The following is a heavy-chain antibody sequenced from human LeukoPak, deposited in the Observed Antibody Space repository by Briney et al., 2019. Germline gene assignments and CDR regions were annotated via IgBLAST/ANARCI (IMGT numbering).Heavy chain of an antibody. CDR1: GGSISSGGYS. CDR3: ARDLGTAGRPNDY. D-gene: IGHD2-21*02. CDR2: IYYSGST. J-gene: IGHJ4*02. V-gene: IGHV4-30-4*07. Sequence: SETLSLTCAVSGGSISSGGYSWSWIRQPPGKGLEWIGYIYYSGSTYYNPSLKSRVTISVDKSKNHFSLKLNSVTAADTAVYYCARDLGTAGRPNDYWGQGTLVTVSS.